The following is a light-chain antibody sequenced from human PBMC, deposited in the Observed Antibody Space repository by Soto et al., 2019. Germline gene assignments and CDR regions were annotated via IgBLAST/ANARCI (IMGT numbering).Light chain of an antibody. Sequence: QSVLTQPASVSGSPGQSITISCTGTSSDVGLYNYVSWYQHHPGKAPRLMIYDVTNRPSGVSNRFSGSKSGNTASLTISGLQAEDEADYYCSSYTSSTTYVFGTGTK. CDR2: DVT. CDR1: SSDVGLYNY. V-gene: IGLV2-14*01. CDR3: SSYTSSTTYV. J-gene: IGLJ1*01.